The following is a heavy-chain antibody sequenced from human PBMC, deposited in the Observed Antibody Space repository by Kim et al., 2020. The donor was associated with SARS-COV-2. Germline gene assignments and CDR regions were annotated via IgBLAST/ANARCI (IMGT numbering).Heavy chain of an antibody. V-gene: IGHV5-10-1*01. J-gene: IGHJ4*02. Sequence: NYSTSFEGRVTISVDKSISTAYLQWSSLEASDTAIYFCARRYYASGTFDFWGQGTLVAVSS. CDR3: ARRYYASGTFDF. D-gene: IGHD3-10*01.